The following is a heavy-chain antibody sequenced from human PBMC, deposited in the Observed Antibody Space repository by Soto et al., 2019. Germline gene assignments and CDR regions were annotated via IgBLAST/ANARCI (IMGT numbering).Heavy chain of an antibody. J-gene: IGHJ3*01. D-gene: IGHD1-26*01. V-gene: IGHV3-11*06. Sequence: PGGSLRLSCVASGFTFSDYYMAWIRQAPGKGLEWLTQASPHSTYTHYAASVKGRFTISRDNDRNSLYLQMNSLTVEDTAVYYCAKEIFTGSGAAFDVWGPGTRVTVSS. CDR3: AKEIFTGSGAAFDV. CDR1: GFTFSDYY. CDR2: ASPHSTYT.